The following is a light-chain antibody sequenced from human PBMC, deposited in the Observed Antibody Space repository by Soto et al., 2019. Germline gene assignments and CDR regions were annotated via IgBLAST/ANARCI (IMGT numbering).Light chain of an antibody. V-gene: IGKV1-6*01. CDR3: LQDYSYPLT. Sequence: AIQMTQSPSSLSASVGDRVTITCRASQGIRNDLGWYQQKPGKAPKLLIYATSILQSGVPSTFSGGTSGTDFTLTISSLQPEDFATYYCLQDYSYPLTFGGGTKVEIK. J-gene: IGKJ4*01. CDR1: QGIRND. CDR2: ATS.